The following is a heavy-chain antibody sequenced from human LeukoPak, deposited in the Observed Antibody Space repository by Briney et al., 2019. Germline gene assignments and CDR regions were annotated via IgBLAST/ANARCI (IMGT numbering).Heavy chain of an antibody. D-gene: IGHD5-12*01. V-gene: IGHV1-18*01. CDR3: ARGPGDIVATMFIYYYYMDV. CDR1: GYTFTSYG. Sequence: ASVKVSCTASGYTFTSYGISWVRQAPGQGLEWMGWISAYNGNTNYAQKLQGRVTMTTDTSTSTAYMELRSLRSDDTAVYYCARGPGDIVATMFIYYYYMDVWGKGTTVTVSS. CDR2: ISAYNGNT. J-gene: IGHJ6*03.